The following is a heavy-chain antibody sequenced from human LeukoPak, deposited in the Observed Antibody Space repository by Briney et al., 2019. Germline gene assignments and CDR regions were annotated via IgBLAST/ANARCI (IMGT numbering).Heavy chain of an antibody. CDR3: ARGYSGSRHPDY. CDR1: GFTFSSFE. J-gene: IGHJ4*02. Sequence: GGSLRLSCAASGFTFSSFEMNWVRQAPGKGLEWVSYITTSGNTIYNAASVRGRFTISRDNAKSSLYLQMNSLRVEDTAVCYCARGYSGSRHPDYWGQGTLVTVSS. D-gene: IGHD5-12*01. V-gene: IGHV3-48*03. CDR2: ITTSGNTI.